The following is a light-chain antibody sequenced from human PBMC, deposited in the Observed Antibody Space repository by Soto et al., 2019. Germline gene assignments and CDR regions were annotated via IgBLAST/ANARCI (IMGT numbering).Light chain of an antibody. CDR1: SSDVGGYNY. V-gene: IGLV2-14*01. Sequence: QSALTQPASVSGPPGQSITISCTGTSSDVGGYNYVSWYQQHPGKAPKFMIYDVSNRPSGVSNRFSGSKSGNTASLTISGLQAEDEADYYCSSYTTSNTRQIVFGTGTKSPS. J-gene: IGLJ1*01. CDR3: SSYTTSNTRQIV. CDR2: DVS.